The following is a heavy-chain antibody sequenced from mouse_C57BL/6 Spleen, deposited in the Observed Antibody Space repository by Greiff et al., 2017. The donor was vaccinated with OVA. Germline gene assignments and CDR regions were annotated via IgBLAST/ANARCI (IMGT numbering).Heavy chain of an antibody. V-gene: IGHV3-8*01. J-gene: IGHJ2*01. CDR1: GYSITSAY. CDR2: ISYSGGT. CDR3: ARAPLLQRYFDY. D-gene: IGHD1-1*01. Sequence: EVMLVESGPGLAKPSQTLSLTCSVTGYSITSAYWNWIRKFPGNKLEYMGYISYSGGTYYNPSLNSRISITRDTSKNQDSLQLNSVTTEDTATYDCARAPLLQRYFDYWGQGTTLTVSS.